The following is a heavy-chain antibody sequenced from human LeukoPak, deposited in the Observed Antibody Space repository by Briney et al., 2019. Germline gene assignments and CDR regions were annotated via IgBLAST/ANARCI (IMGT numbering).Heavy chain of an antibody. CDR2: IVVGSGNT. D-gene: IGHD3-3*01. J-gene: IGHJ4*02. CDR1: AFTFTSSV. V-gene: IGHV1-58*01. Sequence: GASVKVSCKASAFTFTSSVVQWVRQARGQRLEWIGWIVVGSGNTNYAQKFQERVTITRDMSTSTAYMELSSLRSEDTAVYYCAAALQFLEWTPLDYWGQGTLVTVSS. CDR3: AAALQFLEWTPLDY.